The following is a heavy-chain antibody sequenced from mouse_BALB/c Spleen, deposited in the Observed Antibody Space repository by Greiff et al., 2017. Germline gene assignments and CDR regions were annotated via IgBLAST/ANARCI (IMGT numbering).Heavy chain of an antibody. CDR1: GYSFTSYW. CDR2: IYPGNSDT. CDR3: TRCPYYYGSSYDYYAMDY. V-gene: IGHV1-5*01. D-gene: IGHD1-1*01. Sequence: VQLKESGTVLARPGASVKMSCKASGYSFTSYWMHWVKQRPGQGLEWIGAIYPGNSDTSYNQKFKGKAKLTAVTSASTAYMELSSLTNEDSAVYYCTRCPYYYGSSYDYYAMDYWGQGTSVTVSS. J-gene: IGHJ4*01.